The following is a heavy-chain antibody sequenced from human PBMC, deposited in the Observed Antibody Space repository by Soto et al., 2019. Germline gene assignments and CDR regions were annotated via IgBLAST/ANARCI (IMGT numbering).Heavy chain of an antibody. J-gene: IGHJ5*02. V-gene: IGHV1-69*08. CDR2: IIPILGIA. CDR1: GGTFSSYT. CDR3: ARDSEWDSSGSYSP. Sequence: QVQLVQSGAEVKKPGSSVKVSCKASGGTFSSYTISWVRQAPGQGLEWMGRIIPILGIANYAQKFQGRVTITADKSTSTAYMELSSLRSEDTAVYYCARDSEWDSSGSYSPWGQGTLVTVSS. D-gene: IGHD3-22*01.